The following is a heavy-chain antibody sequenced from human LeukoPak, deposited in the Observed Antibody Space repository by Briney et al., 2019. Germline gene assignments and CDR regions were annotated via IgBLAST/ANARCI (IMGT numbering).Heavy chain of an antibody. CDR3: AKEALWFGELLIGEFDY. D-gene: IGHD3-10*01. Sequence: PGGSLRLSCAASGFTFNTFAMGWVRQAPGKGLEWISFISGSGSTTSYADSVQGRFTISRDNSNNTLYLQVDSLRADDTAVYYCAKEALWFGELLIGEFDYWGQGTLVTVSS. J-gene: IGHJ4*02. V-gene: IGHV3-23*01. CDR1: GFTFNTFA. CDR2: ISGSGSTT.